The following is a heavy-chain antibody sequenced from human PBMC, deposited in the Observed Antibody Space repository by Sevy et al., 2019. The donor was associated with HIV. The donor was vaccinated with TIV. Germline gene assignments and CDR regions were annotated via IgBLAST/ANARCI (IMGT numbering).Heavy chain of an antibody. D-gene: IGHD4-17*01. J-gene: IGHJ4*02. Sequence: SETLSLTCAVSGGSISSGLYSWNWIRQPPGKGLEWIGYIYHTGPTYYNPSLKSRVTISVDTSKNQISLRLNSVTAADTAVYYCARDSGDYPYYFDHWGQGTLVTVSS. CDR2: IYHTGPT. V-gene: IGHV4-30-2*01. CDR3: ARDSGDYPYYFDH. CDR1: GGSISSGLYS.